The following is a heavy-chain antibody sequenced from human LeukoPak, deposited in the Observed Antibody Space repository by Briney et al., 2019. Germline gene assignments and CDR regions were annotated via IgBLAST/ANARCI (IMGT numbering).Heavy chain of an antibody. D-gene: IGHD6-13*01. CDR3: MRPRSGYSSRWPY. CDR1: GYSFASFW. J-gene: IGHJ4*02. CDR2: IYPGDSDT. V-gene: IGHV5-51*01. Sequence: GESLKISCEGSGYSFASFWIAWVRQMPGKGLEWMGIIYPGDSDTRYSPSFQGQVTISADKSISTAFLQWSSLEASDTAMYYCMRPRSGYSSRWPYWGQGTLVNVSS.